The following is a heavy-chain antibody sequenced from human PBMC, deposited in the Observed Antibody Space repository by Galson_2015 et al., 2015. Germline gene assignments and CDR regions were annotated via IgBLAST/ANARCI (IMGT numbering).Heavy chain of an antibody. J-gene: IGHJ6*02. V-gene: IGHV3-30*03. CDR2: ISYDGSNK. CDR3: YYYYYYGMDV. CDR1: GFTFSSYG. Sequence: SLRLSCAASGFTFSSYGMHWVRQAPGKGLEWVAVISYDGSNKYYADSVKGRFTISRDNSKNTLYLQMNSLRAEDTAVYYSYYYYYYGMDVWGQGTTVTVSS.